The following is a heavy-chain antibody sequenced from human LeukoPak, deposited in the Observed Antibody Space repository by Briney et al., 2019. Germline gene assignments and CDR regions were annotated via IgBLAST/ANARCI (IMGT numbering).Heavy chain of an antibody. CDR2: ISSSSSYI. CDR3: ARQPTSGDYCLWYYFDY. Sequence: GALRLSCAASGFTFSSYWMHWVRQAPGKGLEWVSSISSSSSYIYYADSVKGRFTISRDNAKNSLYLQMNSLRAEDTAVYYCARQPTSGDYCLWYYFDYWGQGTLVTVSS. V-gene: IGHV3-21*01. D-gene: IGHD4-17*01. J-gene: IGHJ4*02. CDR1: GFTFSSYW.